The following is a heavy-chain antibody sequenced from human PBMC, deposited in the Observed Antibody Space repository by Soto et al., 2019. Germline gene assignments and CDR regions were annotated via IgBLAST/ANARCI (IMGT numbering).Heavy chain of an antibody. V-gene: IGHV4-4*07. CDR1: GASISHYD. CDR2: IYASGNT. J-gene: IGHJ4*02. Sequence: SETLSLTCTVSGASISHYDWSWIRQPAGKGLEWIGRIYASGNTHSNPALKSRVTMSVGTSKNQFSLNLDSVTAADTAVYYCARESRSAAGTVEYGGQGTLVTVSS. D-gene: IGHD6-13*01. CDR3: ARESRSAAGTVEY.